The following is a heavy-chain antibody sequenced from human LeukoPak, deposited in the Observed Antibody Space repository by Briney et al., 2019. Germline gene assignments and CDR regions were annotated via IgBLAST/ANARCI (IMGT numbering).Heavy chain of an antibody. CDR3: ARESPYCSGVSCYDY. J-gene: IGHJ4*02. Sequence: SQTLSLTCAVSGGSISSGGYSWSWIRQPPGKGLEWIGYIYHSGSTYYNPSLKSRVTISVDRSKNQFSLKLSSVTAADTAVYYCARESPYCSGVSCYDYWGQGTLVTVSS. CDR2: IYHSGST. CDR1: GGSISSGGYS. V-gene: IGHV4-30-2*01. D-gene: IGHD2-15*01.